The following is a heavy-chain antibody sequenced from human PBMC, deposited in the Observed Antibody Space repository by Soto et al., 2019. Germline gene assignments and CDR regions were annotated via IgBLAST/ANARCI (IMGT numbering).Heavy chain of an antibody. D-gene: IGHD6-19*01. J-gene: IGHJ4*02. V-gene: IGHV3-21*01. CDR1: GFTFSSYS. CDR3: ARDPLSSGWSNFDY. Sequence: KPGGSLRLSCAASGFTFSSYSMNWVRQAPGKGLEWVSSISSSSSYIYYADSVKGRFTISRDNAKNSLYLQMNSLRAEDTAVYYCARDPLSSGWSNFDYWGQGTLVTVSS. CDR2: ISSSSSYI.